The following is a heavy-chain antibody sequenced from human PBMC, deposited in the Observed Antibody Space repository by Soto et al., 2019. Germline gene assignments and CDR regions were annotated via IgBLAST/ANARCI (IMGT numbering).Heavy chain of an antibody. CDR3: AKPSGLATAGSAFDY. J-gene: IGHJ4*02. D-gene: IGHD6-13*01. CDR2: ISGNGRST. V-gene: IGHV3-23*01. CDR1: GFTFINYA. Sequence: EVQLLDSGGGLVQPGGSLRLSCAASGFTFINYAMSWVHQAPGKGLEWVSKISGNGRSTYYADSVKGRFTISRDNSRNTLFLQMNSLRAGDTAVYYCAKPSGLATAGSAFDYWGQGTLVTVSS.